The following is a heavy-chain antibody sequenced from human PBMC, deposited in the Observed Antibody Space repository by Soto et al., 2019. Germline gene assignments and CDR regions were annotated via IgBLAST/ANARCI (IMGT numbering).Heavy chain of an antibody. CDR2: IFYSGSI. D-gene: IGHD1-1*01. CDR3: AKQSRTTVDAFNM. J-gene: IGHJ3*02. V-gene: IGHV4-39*01. CDR1: GGSISSRNYC. Sequence: SETLSLTCTVSGGSISSRNYCWGWIRQPPGKGLEWIGTIFYSGSIYYNPSLRSRVTISVDTSKNQFSLKLSSVTAADTAVYYCAKQSRTTVDAFNMWGQGTMVT.